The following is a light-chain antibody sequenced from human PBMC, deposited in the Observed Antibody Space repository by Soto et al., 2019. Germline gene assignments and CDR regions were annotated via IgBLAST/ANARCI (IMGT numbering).Light chain of an antibody. CDR1: QSLVYSDGNTY. CDR3: MQGTHLYT. CDR2: RVS. J-gene: IGKJ2*01. Sequence: DVVMTQSPLSLPVTLGQPASISCWSSQSLVYSDGNTYLSWFQQRPGQSPRRLIYRVSNRDSGVPDRFSGSGSGTDFTLEISRVEAEDVGVYYCMQGTHLYTFGQGTKLEIK. V-gene: IGKV2-30*01.